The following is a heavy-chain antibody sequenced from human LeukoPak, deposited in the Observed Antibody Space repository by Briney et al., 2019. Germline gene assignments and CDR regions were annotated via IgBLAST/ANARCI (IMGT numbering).Heavy chain of an antibody. D-gene: IGHD3-10*01. V-gene: IGHV3-30*02. CDR3: AKDQIGMVRGVIGVSYFDY. J-gene: IGHJ4*02. CDR2: IRYDGSNK. CDR1: GFTFSSYG. Sequence: GGSLRLSCAASGFTFSSYGMHWVRQAPGKGLEWVAFIRYDGSNKYYADSVKGRFTISRDNSKNTLYLQMNSLRAEDTAVYYCAKDQIGMVRGVIGVSYFDYWGQGTLVTVSS.